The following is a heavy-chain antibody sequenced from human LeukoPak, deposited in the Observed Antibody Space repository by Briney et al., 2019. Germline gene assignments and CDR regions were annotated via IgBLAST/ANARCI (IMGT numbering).Heavy chain of an antibody. Sequence: ASVKVSCKASGYTFTGYYMHWVRQAPGQGLEWMGWINPNSGGTNYAQKFQGRVTITADKSTSTAYMELSSLRSEDTAVYYCARTYCGGDCYYYFDYWGQGTLVTVSS. D-gene: IGHD2-21*02. CDR2: INPNSGGT. J-gene: IGHJ4*02. V-gene: IGHV1-2*02. CDR1: GYTFTGYY. CDR3: ARTYCGGDCYYYFDY.